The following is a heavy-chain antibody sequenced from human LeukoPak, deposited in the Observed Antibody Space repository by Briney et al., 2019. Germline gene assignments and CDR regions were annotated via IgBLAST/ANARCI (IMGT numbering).Heavy chain of an antibody. CDR3: ARLSGYSSV. V-gene: IGHV4-59*08. CDR2: INYSGST. CDR1: GGSISSYY. J-gene: IGHJ4*02. Sequence: PSETLSLTCTVSGGSISSYYWSWIRQPPGKGLEWIGSINYSGSTNYNPSLRGRLTISVDTSKSQFCLRLTSVTAADTAVYYCARLSGYSSVWGQGSLVTVSS. D-gene: IGHD6-19*01.